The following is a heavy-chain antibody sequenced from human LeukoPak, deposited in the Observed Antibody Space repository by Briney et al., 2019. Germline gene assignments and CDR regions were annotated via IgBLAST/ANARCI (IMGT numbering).Heavy chain of an antibody. J-gene: IGHJ4*02. D-gene: IGHD4-23*01. CDR1: GFTFSSYG. Sequence: GGSLRLSCAASGFTFSSYGMHWVRQAPGKGLEWVAVISYDGSNKYYADSVKGRFTISRGNSKNTLYLQMNSLRAEDTAVYYCATTGLVTLFDYWGQGTLVTVSS. V-gene: IGHV3-30*03. CDR2: ISYDGSNK. CDR3: ATTGLVTLFDY.